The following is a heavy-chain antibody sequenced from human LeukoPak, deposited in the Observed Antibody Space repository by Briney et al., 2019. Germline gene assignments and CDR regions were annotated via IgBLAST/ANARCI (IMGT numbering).Heavy chain of an antibody. J-gene: IGHJ4*02. CDR3: ASEPTIWFGTNYNY. CDR2: IYYSGST. D-gene: IGHD3-10*01. V-gene: IGHV4-39*01. CDR1: GDSVSRSDSY. Sequence: PSGTLSLTCTVFGDSVSRSDSYWDWIRQPPGKGLEWIGSIYYSGSTYYNPSLKSRVTISVDTSKNQFSLKLSSVTAADTAVYYCASEPTIWFGTNYNYWGQGTLVTVSS.